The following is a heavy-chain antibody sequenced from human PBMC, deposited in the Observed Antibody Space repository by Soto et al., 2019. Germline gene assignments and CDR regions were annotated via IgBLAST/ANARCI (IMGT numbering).Heavy chain of an antibody. Sequence: ASETLSLTCAVSGGSISSSNWWSWVRQPPGKGLEWIGEIYRSGSTNYNPSLKSRVTISVDKSKNQVSLKLSSVTAADTAVYYCARDDYVDYYYGMDVWGQGTTVTVSS. D-gene: IGHD4-17*01. CDR1: GGSISSSNW. V-gene: IGHV4-4*02. CDR3: ARDDYVDYYYGMDV. J-gene: IGHJ6*02. CDR2: IYRSGST.